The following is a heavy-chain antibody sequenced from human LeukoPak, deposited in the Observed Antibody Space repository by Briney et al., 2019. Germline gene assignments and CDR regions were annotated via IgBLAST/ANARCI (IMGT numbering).Heavy chain of an antibody. Sequence: QPGGSLRLSCSASGFTFSRYGMHWVRQAPGKWLEWVAFIRYEGSNKYYEDSVKGRFTISRANCKNTLYLQMNSLRAEDTAVYYCAKGHGGYSSGWYFDYWGKGTLVTVSS. J-gene: IGHJ4*02. CDR3: AKGHGGYSSGWYFDY. V-gene: IGHV3-30*02. CDR2: IRYEGSNK. CDR1: GFTFSRYG. D-gene: IGHD6-19*01.